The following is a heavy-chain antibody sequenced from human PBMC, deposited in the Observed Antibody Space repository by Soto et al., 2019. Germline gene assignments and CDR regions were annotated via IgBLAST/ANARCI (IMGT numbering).Heavy chain of an antibody. J-gene: IGHJ3*02. CDR1: GFDFRSYE. Sequence: VGSLRLSCVASGFDFRSYEMNRVRQAPGKGLEWVSNIRANDESIYSADSVKGRVSGSRDNAKNSLFLEMNSLRVDDTAVYYCARETLRDAIDIWGQGTMVTVSS. CDR2: IRANDESI. V-gene: IGHV3-48*03. CDR3: ARETLRDAIDI.